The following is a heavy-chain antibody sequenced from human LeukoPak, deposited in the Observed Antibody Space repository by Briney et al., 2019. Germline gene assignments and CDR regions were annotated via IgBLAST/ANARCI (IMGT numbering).Heavy chain of an antibody. D-gene: IGHD6-19*01. Sequence: GGSLRLSCAASGFTFSSYSMNWVRQAPGKGLEWVASISSSSSYIYYADSVKGRFTISRDNAKNSLYLQMNSLRAEDTAVYYCARVISVAGYDYWGQGTLVTVSS. CDR1: GFTFSSYS. CDR3: ARVISVAGYDY. CDR2: ISSSSSYI. V-gene: IGHV3-21*01. J-gene: IGHJ4*02.